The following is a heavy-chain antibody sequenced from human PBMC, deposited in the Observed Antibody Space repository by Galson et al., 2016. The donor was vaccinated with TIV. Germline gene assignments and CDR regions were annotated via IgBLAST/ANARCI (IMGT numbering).Heavy chain of an antibody. Sequence: SVKVSCKASGYTFTSYYLYWVRQAPGQGLEWMGLINPSGGGTTYAQKFQGRVTITADESTSTAYMELSSLRSEDTAIYYWAKDRNTAMDTYYWYYGMDVWGQGTTVTVSS. V-gene: IGHV1-46*01. CDR2: INPSGGGT. J-gene: IGHJ6*02. D-gene: IGHD5-18*01. CDR3: AKDRNTAMDTYYWYYGMDV. CDR1: GYTFTSYY.